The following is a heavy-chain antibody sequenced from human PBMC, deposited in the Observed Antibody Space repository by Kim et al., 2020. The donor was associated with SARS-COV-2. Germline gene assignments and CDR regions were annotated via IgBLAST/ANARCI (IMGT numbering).Heavy chain of an antibody. Sequence: YAQKLQGRVTMTTDTSTSTAYMELRSLRSDDTAVYYCASTVTGTTYWFDPWGQGTLVTVSS. CDR3: ASTVTGTTYWFDP. V-gene: IGHV1-18*01. D-gene: IGHD1-7*01. J-gene: IGHJ5*02.